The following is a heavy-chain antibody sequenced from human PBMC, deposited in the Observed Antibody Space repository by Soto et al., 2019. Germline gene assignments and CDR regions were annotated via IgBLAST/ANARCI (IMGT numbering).Heavy chain of an antibody. CDR3: AKCMTTVTTYPFDI. D-gene: IGHD4-17*01. CDR1: GFTFSSYA. Sequence: EVQPLESGGVLVQPGGSLRLYCAASGFTFSSYAMSWVSQAPGKGLEWVSALSGSGGGTYYADSVKGRFTISRDNSKHTLYLQMNSLRAEDTAVYYCAKCMTTVTTYPFDIWGQGTMVTVSS. CDR2: LSGSGGGT. J-gene: IGHJ3*02. V-gene: IGHV3-23*01.